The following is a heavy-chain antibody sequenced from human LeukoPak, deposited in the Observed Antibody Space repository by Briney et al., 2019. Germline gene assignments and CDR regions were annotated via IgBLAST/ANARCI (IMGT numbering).Heavy chain of an antibody. CDR3: ASQMYDSSGYYPPDY. J-gene: IGHJ4*02. Sequence: GESLKISCKGSGYTFTNSWIGWVRQMPGKGLEWMGIIYPGDSDTRYSPSFQGQVTISADKSISTAYLQWSSLKASDTAMYYCASQMYDSSGYYPPDYWGQGTLVTVSS. CDR1: GYTFTNSW. CDR2: IYPGDSDT. V-gene: IGHV5-51*01. D-gene: IGHD3-22*01.